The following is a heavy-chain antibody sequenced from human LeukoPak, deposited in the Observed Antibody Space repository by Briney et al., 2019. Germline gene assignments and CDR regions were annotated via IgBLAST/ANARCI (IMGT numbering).Heavy chain of an antibody. V-gene: IGHV5-51*01. CDR1: GYSFSSYW. CDR3: ARGYSYAYGDYYYGLDV. J-gene: IGHJ6*02. D-gene: IGHD5-18*01. CDR2: IYLGDSDT. Sequence: GESLKISFKGSGYSFSSYWIGWVRQMPGKGLEWMGIIYLGDSDTRYSQSFQGQVTISADKSINTAYLQWSSLKASDTAMYYCARGYSYAYGDYYYGLDVWGQGTTVTVSS.